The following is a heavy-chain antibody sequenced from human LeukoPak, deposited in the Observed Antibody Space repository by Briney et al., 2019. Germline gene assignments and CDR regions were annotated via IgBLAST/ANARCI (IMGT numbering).Heavy chain of an antibody. V-gene: IGHV3-23*01. Sequence: GGSLRLSCAASGVTLSSFAMNWVRQAPGKGLEWVSVISVSGENTYYADSVKGRFTISRDNSKNTVFLQMNSLRTEDTAVYYCARATVTRPYMDVWGKGTTVIVSS. CDR2: ISVSGENT. J-gene: IGHJ6*03. D-gene: IGHD4-17*01. CDR1: GVTLSSFA. CDR3: ARATVTRPYMDV.